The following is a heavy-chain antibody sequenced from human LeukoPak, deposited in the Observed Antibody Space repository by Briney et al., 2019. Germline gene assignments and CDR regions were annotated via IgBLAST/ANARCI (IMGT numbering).Heavy chain of an antibody. D-gene: IGHD2-21*02. V-gene: IGHV4-59*01. Sequence: KTSETLCLTCTVSGGSISSSYYWNWIRQPPGKGLEWIGRIHYSGSTNYNPSLESRVTISVDTSKNQFSLKLSSVTAADTAVYYCARYCGGDCYSGTDWGQGTLVTVSS. J-gene: IGHJ4*02. CDR2: IHYSGST. CDR1: GGSISSSYY. CDR3: ARYCGGDCYSGTD.